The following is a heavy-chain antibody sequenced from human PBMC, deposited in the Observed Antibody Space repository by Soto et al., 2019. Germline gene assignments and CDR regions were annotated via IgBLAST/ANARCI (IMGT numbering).Heavy chain of an antibody. V-gene: IGHV1-46*01. CDR3: ARARLGYFYVNFDH. Sequence: QVQLVQSGAEVKEPGASVKVSCKASGYIFTTYYIHWVRQAPGQGLEWIGIINPKGGGTTYAQKCQGRVTRTRDTSTSTVYMDLSSLGSEDTAGEYGARARLGYFYVNFDHWGQGALVTVTS. D-gene: IGHD5-18*01. CDR2: INPKGGGT. J-gene: IGHJ4*02. CDR1: GYIFTTYY.